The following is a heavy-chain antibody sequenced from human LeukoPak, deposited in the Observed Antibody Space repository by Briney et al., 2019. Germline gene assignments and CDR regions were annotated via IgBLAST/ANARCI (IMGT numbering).Heavy chain of an antibody. CDR3: ARGSKHYGILTGHNNWFDP. D-gene: IGHD3-9*01. V-gene: IGHV3-33*01. J-gene: IGHJ5*02. Sequence: GGSLRLSCAASGFTFSSYGMHWVRQAPGKGLEWVAVIWYDGSNKYYADSVKGRFTISRDNSKNTLYLQMNSLRAEDTAVYYCARGSKHYGILTGHNNWFDPWGQGTLVTVSS. CDR1: GFTFSSYG. CDR2: IWYDGSNK.